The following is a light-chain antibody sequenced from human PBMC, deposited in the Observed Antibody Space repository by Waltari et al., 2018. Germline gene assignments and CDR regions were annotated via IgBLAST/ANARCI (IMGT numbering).Light chain of an antibody. CDR1: RSNIGSNF. Sequence: QSVLTQPPSVSAAPGQTVTISCSGGRSNIGSNFVSWYQQLPGTAPKFLIYDNDKRPSGIPDRFSGSKSGTSATLGITGLQTGDEADYYCATWDSSLRVVLFGGGTKLTVL. J-gene: IGLJ2*01. CDR2: DND. CDR3: ATWDSSLRVVL. V-gene: IGLV1-51*01.